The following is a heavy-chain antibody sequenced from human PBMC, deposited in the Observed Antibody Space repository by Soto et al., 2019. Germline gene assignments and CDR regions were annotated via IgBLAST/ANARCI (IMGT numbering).Heavy chain of an antibody. CDR2: ISGSGGST. CDR1: GFTFSSYA. Sequence: EVQLLESGGGLVQPGGSLRLSCAASGFTFSSYAMSWVRQAPGKGLEWVSAISGSGGSTYYADSVKGRFTISRDNXMNTLYLQMNSLRAEDTAVYYCAKSGGPRPSYGMDVWGQGTTVTVSS. CDR3: AKSGGPRPSYGMDV. D-gene: IGHD6-19*01. V-gene: IGHV3-23*01. J-gene: IGHJ6*02.